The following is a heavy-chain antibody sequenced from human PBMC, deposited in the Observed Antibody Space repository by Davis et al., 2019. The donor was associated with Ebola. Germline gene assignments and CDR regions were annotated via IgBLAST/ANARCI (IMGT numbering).Heavy chain of an antibody. CDR3: VPGTWI. J-gene: IGHJ4*02. Sequence: PGGSLRLSCAASGFTFSSYGMHWVRQAPGKGLEWVAVIWYDGSNKYYADSVKGRFTISRDDAKRSLFLQMNSLRAEDTAVYYCVPGTWIRGQGSLVTVSS. D-gene: IGHD5-12*01. V-gene: IGHV3-33*03. CDR1: GFTFSSYG. CDR2: IWYDGSNK.